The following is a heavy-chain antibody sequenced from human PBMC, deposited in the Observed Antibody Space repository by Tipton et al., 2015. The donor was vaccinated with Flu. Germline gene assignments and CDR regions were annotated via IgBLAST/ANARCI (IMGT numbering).Heavy chain of an antibody. CDR3: ATFLYDSTRYYPRGAFDF. CDR2: ASARGIT. D-gene: IGHD3-9*01. V-gene: IGHV4-61*02. CDR1: GGSMTSGTYY. J-gene: IGHJ4*01. Sequence: TLSLTCTVSGGSMTSGTYYWSWIRQPAGKGLEWIGRASARGITDYNPSLESRVTISVDTSKNQFSLRLTSVTAADAAVYYCATFLYDSTRYYPRGAFDFWGQGLPLTVSS.